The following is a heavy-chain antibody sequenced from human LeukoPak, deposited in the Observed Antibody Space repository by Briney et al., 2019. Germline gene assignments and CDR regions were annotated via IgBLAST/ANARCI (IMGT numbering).Heavy chain of an antibody. CDR1: GGSISSYY. Sequence: SETLSLTCTVSGGSISSYYWSWIRQPPRKGLEWIGYIYTTGSTDYNPSLKSRVTISVDTSKNQLSLNLSSVTAADTAVYYCARRGTNFGPESLWGRGTLVTVSS. CDR2: IYTTGST. D-gene: IGHD3-3*01. V-gene: IGHV4-4*09. J-gene: IGHJ2*01. CDR3: ARRGTNFGPESL.